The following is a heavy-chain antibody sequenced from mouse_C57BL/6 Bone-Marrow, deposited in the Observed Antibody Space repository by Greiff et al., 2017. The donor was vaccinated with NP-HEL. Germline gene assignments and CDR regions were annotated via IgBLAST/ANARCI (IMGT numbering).Heavy chain of an antibody. CDR3: ARGGGSSYPRYFDV. Sequence: EVQVVESGPGMVKPSQSLSLTCTVTGYSITSGYDWHWIRHFPGNKLEWMGYISYSGSTNYNPSLKSRISITHDTSKNHFFLKLNSVTTEDTATYYCARGGGSSYPRYFDVWGTGTTVTVSS. V-gene: IGHV3-1*01. D-gene: IGHD1-1*01. CDR2: ISYSGST. CDR1: GYSITSGYD. J-gene: IGHJ1*03.